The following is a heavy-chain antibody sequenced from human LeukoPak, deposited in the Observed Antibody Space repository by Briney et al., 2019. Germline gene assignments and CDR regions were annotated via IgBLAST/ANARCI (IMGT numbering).Heavy chain of an antibody. D-gene: IGHD5-18*01. CDR2: INPSGGST. CDR3: AREARDTAMVRGGFDY. V-gene: IGHV1-46*01. Sequence: ASVKVSCKASGYTFTSYYMHWVRQAPGQGLEWMGIINPSGGSTSYAQKFQGRVTMTRDTSTSTVYMELSSLRSEDTAVYYCAREARDTAMVRGGFDYWGQGTLVTVSS. J-gene: IGHJ4*02. CDR1: GYTFTSYY.